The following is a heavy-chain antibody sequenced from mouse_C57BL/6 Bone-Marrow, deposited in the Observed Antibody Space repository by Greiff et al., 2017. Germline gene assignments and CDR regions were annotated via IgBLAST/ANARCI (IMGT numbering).Heavy chain of an antibody. J-gene: IGHJ1*03. CDR2: IDPSDSYT. CDR3: ARDYYDYDDWYFDV. Sequence: VQLQQPGAELVMPGASVKLSCKASGYTFTSYWMHWVKQRPGQGLEWLGEIDPSDSYTNYHQKFKGKSTLTVDKSSSTAYMHLSSLTSEDSAVYYCARDYYDYDDWYFDVWGTGTTVTVSS. V-gene: IGHV1-69*01. D-gene: IGHD2-4*01. CDR1: GYTFTSYW.